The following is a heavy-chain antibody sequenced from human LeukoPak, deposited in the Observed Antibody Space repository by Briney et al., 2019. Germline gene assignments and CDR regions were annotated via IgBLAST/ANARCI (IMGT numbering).Heavy chain of an antibody. CDR2: IYTSGST. D-gene: IGHD3-16*02. CDR3: ARGDVATVIGY. V-gene: IGHV4-61*02. Sequence: PPETRSPTCTVSGGSISSGSYYWSWIRQPAGKGLEWIGRIYTSGSTKYNHAIKSRVTISLDTSKNQFSLKLSSVTAADTAVYYCARGDVATVIGYWGPVALVTFSS. CDR1: GGSISSGSYY. J-gene: IGHJ4*03.